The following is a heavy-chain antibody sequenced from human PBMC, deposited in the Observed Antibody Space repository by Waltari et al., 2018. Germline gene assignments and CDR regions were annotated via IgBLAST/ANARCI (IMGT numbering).Heavy chain of an antibody. D-gene: IGHD3-22*01. CDR2: GDPEDGEA. Sequence: EVQLVQSGAEVKKPGASVKISCKASGYTFTDYYLHWVRQAPGKGLEWMGRGDPEDGEADNAQKFQDRVTITRDTSTDTAYRELSSLRSEDTAVYYCATDDSGYYGLDSWGQGVVVTVSS. V-gene: IGHV1-69-2*01. CDR1: GYTFTDYY. CDR3: ATDDSGYYGLDS. J-gene: IGHJ4*03.